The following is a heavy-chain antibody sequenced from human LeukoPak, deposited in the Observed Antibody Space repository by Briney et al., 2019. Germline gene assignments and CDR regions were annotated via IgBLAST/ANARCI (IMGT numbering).Heavy chain of an antibody. Sequence: PSETLSLTCTVSGGSISSSSYYWGWIRQPPGKGLEWIGSIYYSGSTYYNPSLKSRVTISVDTSKNQFSLKLSSVTAADTAVYYCARGRAGCSGGSCPPTNWFDPWGQGTLVTVSS. D-gene: IGHD2-15*01. V-gene: IGHV4-39*07. CDR1: GGSISSSSYY. CDR2: IYYSGST. CDR3: ARGRAGCSGGSCPPTNWFDP. J-gene: IGHJ5*02.